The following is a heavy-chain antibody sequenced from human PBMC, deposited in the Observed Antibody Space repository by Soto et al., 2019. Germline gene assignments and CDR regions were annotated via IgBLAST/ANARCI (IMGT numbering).Heavy chain of an antibody. CDR3: VRALRRTAMVYPWLDP. CDR1: GASVSTGAYY. Sequence: SETLSLTCTVSGASVSTGAYYWGWVRQRPGKGLEWVGYIYESGYTYYNTSLKSRLTISLDRSNNQFSLGLTSVTAADTAVYYCVRALRRTAMVYPWLDPWGQGTLVTVYS. CDR2: IYESGYT. J-gene: IGHJ5*02. D-gene: IGHD5-18*01. V-gene: IGHV4-31*03.